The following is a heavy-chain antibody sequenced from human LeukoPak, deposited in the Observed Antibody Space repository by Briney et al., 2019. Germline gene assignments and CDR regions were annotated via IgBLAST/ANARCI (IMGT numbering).Heavy chain of an antibody. D-gene: IGHD2-15*01. J-gene: IGHJ4*02. V-gene: IGHV3-49*03. CDR1: GFSFGEYR. Sequence: GGSLRLSCTTSGFSFGEYRMNWFRQTPGKGLEWVGFIRNKGFGGTSEYAASVKGRFTISRDDSKNIAYLQMNSLKTEDTAVYYCGVVVVAVDYWGQGTLVTVSS. CDR3: GVVVVAVDY. CDR2: IRNKGFGGTS.